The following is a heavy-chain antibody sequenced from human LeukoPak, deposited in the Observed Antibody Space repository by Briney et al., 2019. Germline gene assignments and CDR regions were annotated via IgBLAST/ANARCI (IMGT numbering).Heavy chain of an antibody. D-gene: IGHD6-13*01. V-gene: IGHV3-21*01. J-gene: IGHJ5*02. CDR2: ISSSSSYI. CDR1: GFTFSSYS. CDR3: ARDDSSSWYDFWFDP. Sequence: GGSPRLSCAASGFTFSSYSMNWVRQAPGKGLEWVSSISSSSSYIYYADSVKGRFTISRDNAKNSLYLQMNSLRAEDMAVYYCARDDSSSWYDFWFDPWGQGTLVTVSS.